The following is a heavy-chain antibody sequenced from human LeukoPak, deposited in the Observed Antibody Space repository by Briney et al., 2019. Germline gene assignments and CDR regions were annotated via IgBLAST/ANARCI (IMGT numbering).Heavy chain of an antibody. V-gene: IGHV3-48*03. CDR3: AKSEGYNYGYPLDY. CDR2: ISSSGSTI. CDR1: GFTFSSYE. D-gene: IGHD5-18*01. Sequence: GGSLRLSCAASGFTFSSYETNWVRQAPGKGLEWVSYISSSGSTIYYADSVKGRFTISRDNSRNTLYLQMNSLRAEDTAVHYCAKSEGYNYGYPLDYWGQGTLVTVSS. J-gene: IGHJ4*02.